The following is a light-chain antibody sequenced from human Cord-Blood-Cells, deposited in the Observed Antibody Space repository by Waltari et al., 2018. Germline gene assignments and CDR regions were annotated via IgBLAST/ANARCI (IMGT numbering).Light chain of an antibody. CDR1: KVISNY. Sequence: DIQMTQTPSSLSASVGDRVTITCRASKVISNYLAWCQQKPGKDPKSLIYAASSLQSGVPSKFSGSGSGTDFTLTISSLQPEDFATYYCQQYNSYPITFGQGTRLEIK. CDR3: QQYNSYPIT. V-gene: IGKV1-16*02. J-gene: IGKJ5*01. CDR2: AAS.